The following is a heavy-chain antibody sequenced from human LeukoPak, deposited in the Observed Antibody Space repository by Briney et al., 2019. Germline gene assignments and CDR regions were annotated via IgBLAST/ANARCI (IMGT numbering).Heavy chain of an antibody. Sequence: GGSLRLSCAASGFTFDDYAMHWVRQAPGKGLEWVSGISWNSGSIGYADSVKGRFTISRDNAKNSLYLQMNSLRAEDTALYYCAKDSSGFLKHYFDYWGQGTLVTVSS. J-gene: IGHJ4*02. V-gene: IGHV3-9*01. D-gene: IGHD6-19*01. CDR1: GFTFDDYA. CDR2: ISWNSGSI. CDR3: AKDSSGFLKHYFDY.